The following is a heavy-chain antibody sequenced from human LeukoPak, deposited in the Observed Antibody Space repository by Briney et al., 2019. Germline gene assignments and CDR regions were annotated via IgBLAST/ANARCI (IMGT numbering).Heavy chain of an antibody. CDR3: ARSPERLGQGYLDS. V-gene: IGHV3-30*04. CDR1: GFTFSSYS. D-gene: IGHD3/OR15-3a*01. J-gene: IGHJ4*02. Sequence: GGSLRLSCAASGFTFSSYSKHWVRQAPGKGLQWLTLISYHGSNKDYTDSVKGRFIISRDNSKNTLFLQMNSLRTEDTAIYFCARSPERLGQGYLDSWGQGTLVTVSS. CDR2: ISYHGSNK.